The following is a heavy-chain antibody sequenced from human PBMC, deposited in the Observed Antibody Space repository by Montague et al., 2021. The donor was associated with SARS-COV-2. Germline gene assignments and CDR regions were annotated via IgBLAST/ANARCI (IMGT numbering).Heavy chain of an antibody. CDR1: GDSVSSNSAA. D-gene: IGHD3-10*01. Sequence: CAISGDSVSSNSAAWYWIGQSPSRGLEWLGRTYYRSKWYNDYAVSVKSRITINPDTSKNQFSLQLNSVTPEDTAVYYCARGLWFGELLYYYYYYGMDVWGQGTTVTVSS. CDR2: TYYRSKWYN. V-gene: IGHV6-1*01. J-gene: IGHJ6*02. CDR3: ARGLWFGELLYYYYYYGMDV.